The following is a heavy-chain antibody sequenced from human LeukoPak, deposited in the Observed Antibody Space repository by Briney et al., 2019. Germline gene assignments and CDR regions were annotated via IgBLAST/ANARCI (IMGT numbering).Heavy chain of an antibody. J-gene: IGHJ4*02. CDR3: AREGNSGYEYYFDY. V-gene: IGHV3-48*04. Sequence: GGSLRLSCAASGFTFSSYSMNWVRQAPGKGLEWVSYISSSSSTIYYADSVKGRFTISRDNAKNSLYLQMNSLRAEDTAVYYCAREGNSGYEYYFDYWGQGTLVTVSS. CDR2: ISSSSSTI. D-gene: IGHD5-12*01. CDR1: GFTFSSYS.